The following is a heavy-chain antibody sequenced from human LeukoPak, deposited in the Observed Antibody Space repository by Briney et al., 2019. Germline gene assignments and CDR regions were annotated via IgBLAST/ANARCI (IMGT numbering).Heavy chain of an antibody. J-gene: IGHJ5*02. CDR2: INPSGGST. CDR3: ARAQSVTMIVGGWFDP. D-gene: IGHD3-22*01. Sequence: ASVKVSCKASGYTFTSYYMHWVRQAPGQGHEWMGIINPSGGSTSYAQKFQGRVTMTRDTSTSTVYMELSSLRSEDTAVYYCARAQSVTMIVGGWFDPWGQGTLVTVSS. CDR1: GYTFTSYY. V-gene: IGHV1-46*01.